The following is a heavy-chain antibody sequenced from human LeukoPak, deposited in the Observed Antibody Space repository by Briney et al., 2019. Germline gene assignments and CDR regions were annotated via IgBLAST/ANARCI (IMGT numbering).Heavy chain of an antibody. CDR3: GRAAISGWSRHFDS. V-gene: IGHV4-61*01. CDR1: GGSVSSGSYS. Sequence: PSETLSLTCTVSGGSVSSGSYSWTWIRQPPGKGLEWIGNIHYTGSTNYNPSVKSRVTISVDTSKNQFSLKLSSMAAADTAVYYCGRAAISGWSRHFDSWGQGIVVTVSS. CDR2: IHYTGST. J-gene: IGHJ4*02. D-gene: IGHD6-19*01.